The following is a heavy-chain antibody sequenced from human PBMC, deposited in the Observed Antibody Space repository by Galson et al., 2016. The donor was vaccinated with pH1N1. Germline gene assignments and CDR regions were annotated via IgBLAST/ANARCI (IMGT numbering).Heavy chain of an antibody. CDR3: ARADVVWSELY. V-gene: IGHV1-46*03. J-gene: IGHJ4*02. D-gene: IGHD3-3*01. Sequence: SVKVSCKASGDTFTNYYFHWVRQAPGQGLEWMGVISPTGGRPRYAQSFQDRITISRDTSTQTVYMELRSLRSEDTAVYVCARADVVWSELYWGQGTLVTISS. CDR1: GDTFTNYY. CDR2: ISPTGGRP.